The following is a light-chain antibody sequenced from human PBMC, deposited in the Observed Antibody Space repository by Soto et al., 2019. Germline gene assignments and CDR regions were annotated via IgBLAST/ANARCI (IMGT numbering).Light chain of an antibody. CDR1: QGSKKY. Sequence: DIQMTQSPSSLSASLGDRVTITCRASQGSKKYVAWDQQKPGKVPKLMLYAASSLQSGVPSRFSGSGSGTDFTLTISSLQPEDVATYYCQKYDTVPWSFVQGTKVDIK. CDR3: QKYDTVPWS. J-gene: IGKJ1*01. V-gene: IGKV1-27*01. CDR2: AAS.